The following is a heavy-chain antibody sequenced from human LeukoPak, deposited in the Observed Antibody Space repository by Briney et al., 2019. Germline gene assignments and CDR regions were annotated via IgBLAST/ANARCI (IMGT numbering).Heavy chain of an antibody. CDR2: ISYDVSNK. CDR3: SRNQFGGADYRSAWDY. D-gene: IGHD3-10*01. V-gene: IGHV3-30-3*01. Sequence: PGRSLRLSCAASGFTFSSYAMHWVRQAPGKGLEWVAVISYDVSNKYYADSVKGRFTISRDNSKNTLFLQMNSLRAEDTSVYYCSRNQFGGADYRSAWDYWGQGALVTVSS. CDR1: GFTFSSYA. J-gene: IGHJ4*02.